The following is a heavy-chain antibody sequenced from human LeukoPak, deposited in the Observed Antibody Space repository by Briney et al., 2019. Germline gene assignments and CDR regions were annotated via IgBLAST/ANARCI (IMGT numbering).Heavy chain of an antibody. V-gene: IGHV3-7*03. Sequence: GGSLRLSCEASGFTFSSYWMSWVRQAPGKGLEWVANIKTDGSEKYYVDSVKGRFSISRDNAKNSLYLQMNSLRAEDTAVYYCARDYTGYFPWGQGTLVIVSS. J-gene: IGHJ5*02. CDR3: ARDYTGYFP. CDR2: IKTDGSEK. CDR1: GFTFSSYW. D-gene: IGHD3-9*01.